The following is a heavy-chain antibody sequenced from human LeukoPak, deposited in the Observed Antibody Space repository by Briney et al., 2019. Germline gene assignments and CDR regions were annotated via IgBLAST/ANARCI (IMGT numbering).Heavy chain of an antibody. V-gene: IGHV3-30*02. J-gene: IGHJ4*02. D-gene: IGHD2-21*01. CDR2: IRYDGSEK. CDR3: ARRLASYVVDH. CDR1: GFTFNTYG. Sequence: GGSLRLSCAASGFTFNTYGMRWVRHAPGKGLEWVAFIRYDGSEKYYGDSVKGRFTIFRDNSKKTLSLQMSSLRVEDTAVYFCARRLASYVVDHWGQGTLVTVSS.